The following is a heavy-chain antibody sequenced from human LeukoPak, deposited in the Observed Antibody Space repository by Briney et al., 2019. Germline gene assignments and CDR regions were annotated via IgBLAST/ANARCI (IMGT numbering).Heavy chain of an antibody. CDR2: INHRGST. V-gene: IGHV4-34*01. CDR1: GGSFSGYY. Sequence: SETLSLTCDVYGGSFSGYYWSWIRQPPGKGLEWIGEINHRGSTNYNPSLKSRVTISVDTSKNQFSLKLSSVTAADTAVYYCARARASSTNWFDPWGQGTLVTVSS. CDR3: ARARASSTNWFDP. J-gene: IGHJ5*02. D-gene: IGHD6-19*01.